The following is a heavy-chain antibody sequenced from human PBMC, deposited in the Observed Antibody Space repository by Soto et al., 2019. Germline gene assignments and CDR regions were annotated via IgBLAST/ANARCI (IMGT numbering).Heavy chain of an antibody. CDR1: GGSITNSSYY. J-gene: IGHJ4*02. CDR3: VSQRTTVITKAYLDY. Sequence: SETLSLTCTVSGGSITNSSYYWGWIRQSPGKGLEWIGSVYYRGSSYSKSSVKSRVTISVDTSKNQFSLNLNSVTASDTAVYFCVSQRTTVITKAYLDYGGPGALVTVSS. D-gene: IGHD4-4*01. CDR2: VYYRGSS. V-gene: IGHV4-39*01.